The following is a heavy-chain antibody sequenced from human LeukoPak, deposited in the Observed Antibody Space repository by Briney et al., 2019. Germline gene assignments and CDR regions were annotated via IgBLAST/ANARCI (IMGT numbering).Heavy chain of an antibody. Sequence: PGGSLRLSCAASGFTVSNYNMHWVRQVTGQRLEWVSAIGPASDTYYSGSVKGRFTISTEDAKNSLYLQMNSLRAGDTAVYYCARVRDSTGWLLDYWGRGTQVTVSS. J-gene: IGHJ4*02. V-gene: IGHV3-13*01. CDR3: ARVRDSTGWLLDY. D-gene: IGHD6-19*01. CDR2: IGPASDT. CDR1: GFTVSNYN.